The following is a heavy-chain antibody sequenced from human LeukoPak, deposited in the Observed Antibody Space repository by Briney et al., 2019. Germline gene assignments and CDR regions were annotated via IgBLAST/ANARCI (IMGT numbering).Heavy chain of an antibody. CDR2: IYPGDSDT. Sequence: GESLKISCKGSGYSFTSHWIGWVRQMPGKGLEWMGIIYPGDSDTRYNPSFQGQVTISADKSISIAYLQWSSLKASDTATYYCATRSDSGYEYFDNWGQGTLVTVSA. J-gene: IGHJ4*02. V-gene: IGHV5-51*01. CDR3: ATRSDSGYEYFDN. D-gene: IGHD5-12*01. CDR1: GYSFTSHW.